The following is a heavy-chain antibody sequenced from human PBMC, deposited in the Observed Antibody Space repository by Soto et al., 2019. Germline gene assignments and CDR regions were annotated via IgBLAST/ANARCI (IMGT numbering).Heavy chain of an antibody. CDR2: ISGSDDST. J-gene: IGHJ4*02. Sequence: EVQLLESGGGLVQPGESLRLSCAASGFIFSSYAMSWDRQAPGKGLEWVSVISGSDDSTYYADSVKGRFTISRDNSKNTMYLQMNSLRAEDTAVYYCAKRSSSSTLDYWGQGTLVTVS. V-gene: IGHV3-23*01. D-gene: IGHD6-6*01. CDR3: AKRSSSSTLDY. CDR1: GFIFSSYA.